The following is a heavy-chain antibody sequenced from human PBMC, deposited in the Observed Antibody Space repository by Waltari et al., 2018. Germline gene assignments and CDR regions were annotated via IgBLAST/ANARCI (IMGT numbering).Heavy chain of an antibody. V-gene: IGHV4-34*01. CDR2: INHSGST. J-gene: IGHJ5*02. CDR1: GGSFSGYY. CDR3: ARGTYCTNGVCYSWFDP. Sequence: QVQLQQWGAGLLKPSETLSLTCAVYGGSFSGYYWSWIHQPPGKGLEWIGEINHSGSTNYNPSLKSRVTISVDTSKNQFSLKLSSVTAADTAVYYCARGTYCTNGVCYSWFDPGAREPWSPSPQ. D-gene: IGHD2-8*01.